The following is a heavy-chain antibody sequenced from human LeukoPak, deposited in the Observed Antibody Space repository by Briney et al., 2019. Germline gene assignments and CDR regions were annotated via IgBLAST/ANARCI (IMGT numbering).Heavy chain of an antibody. J-gene: IGHJ6*03. CDR1: GGSISSGNHY. CDR3: VRHLTVLYYYIDV. Sequence: PSETLSLTCTVSGGSISSGNHYWGWIRQPPGKGLEWIGTIYFNGNTYSTPSLTSRVTMSVATSENQFSLKLSSVTAADMAVYYCVRHLTVLYYYIDVWGTGTTVTVSS. CDR2: IYFNGNT. D-gene: IGHD2-8*02. V-gene: IGHV4-39*01.